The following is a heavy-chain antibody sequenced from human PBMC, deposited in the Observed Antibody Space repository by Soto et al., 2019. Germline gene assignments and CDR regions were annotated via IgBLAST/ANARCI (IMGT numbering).Heavy chain of an antibody. CDR1: GDSVSSNTAV. J-gene: IGHJ4*02. V-gene: IGHV6-1*01. Sequence: SQTLSLTCVISGDSVSSNTAVWNWIRQSPSRGLEWLGRTYYRSSLSHSYGVSVKGRVTINPDTSKNQFSMQLNSVTLDDTAVYYSARATSVDVGGWHYSFDYWGQGTLVTVSS. CDR2: TYYRSSLSH. D-gene: IGHD6-19*01. CDR3: ARATSVDVGGWHYSFDY.